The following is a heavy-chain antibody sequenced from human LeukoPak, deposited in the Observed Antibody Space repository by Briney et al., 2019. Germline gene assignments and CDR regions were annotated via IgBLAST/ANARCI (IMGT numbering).Heavy chain of an antibody. CDR3: ARRFVVVVAAKDYFDY. V-gene: IGHV1-3*01. D-gene: IGHD2-15*01. J-gene: IGHJ4*02. Sequence: ASVKVACKACGYSVTSYGSGGVRGPPGQGLEWMGWINAGNGNTKYSQKFQGRVTITRDTSASTAYMELSSLRSEDTAVYYCARRFVVVVAAKDYFDYWGQGTLVTVSS. CDR2: INAGNGNT. CDR1: GYSVTSYG.